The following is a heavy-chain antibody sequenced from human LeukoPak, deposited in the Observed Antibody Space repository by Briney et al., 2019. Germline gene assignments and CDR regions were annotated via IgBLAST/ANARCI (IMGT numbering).Heavy chain of an antibody. CDR1: GFTLSSYP. CDR3: AKGGGYDFWSGPPFDY. CDR2: IRGSGGSK. Sequence: GGSLRLSCAASGFTLSSYPVSWVRQAPGKGLEWVSAIRGSGGSKYYADFVQGRFTISRDNTKNTLYLQMNSMRAEDTAVYCCAKGGGYDFWSGPPFDYWGQGTLVTVSS. J-gene: IGHJ4*02. D-gene: IGHD3-3*01. V-gene: IGHV3-23*01.